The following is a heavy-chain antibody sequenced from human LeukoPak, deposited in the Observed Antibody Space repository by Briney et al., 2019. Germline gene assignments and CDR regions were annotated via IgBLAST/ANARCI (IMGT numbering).Heavy chain of an antibody. V-gene: IGHV3-30*03. CDR1: GFTFSSHG. J-gene: IGHJ2*01. Sequence: PGRSLRLSCVASGFTFSSHGMHWVRQAPGRGLEWVAVIGNDGRAKRYAESVEGRFTLSRDNSKNIHFLEMNSPRDGDTATYYCAREAAWGNWYFDLWGRGTLVTVSS. CDR3: AREAAWGNWYFDL. D-gene: IGHD3-16*01. CDR2: IGNDGRAK.